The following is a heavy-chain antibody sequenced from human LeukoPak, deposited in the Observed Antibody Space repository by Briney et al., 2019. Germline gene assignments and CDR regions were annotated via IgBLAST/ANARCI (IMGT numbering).Heavy chain of an antibody. CDR2: IKQDGSGK. J-gene: IGHJ6*03. D-gene: IGHD6-13*01. CDR1: GFTFSSYW. Sequence: PGGSLRLSCAASGFTFSSYWMSWVRQAPGKGLEWVANIKQDGSGKYYVDSMKGRFTISRDNAKNSLYLQMNSLRAEDTAVYYCARAAAAGTVYYYYMDVWGEGTTVTVSS. CDR3: ARAAAAGTVYYYYMDV. V-gene: IGHV3-7*04.